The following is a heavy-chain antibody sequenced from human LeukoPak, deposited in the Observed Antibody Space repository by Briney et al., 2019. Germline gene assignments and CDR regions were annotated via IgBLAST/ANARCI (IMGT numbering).Heavy chain of an antibody. CDR1: GFTFSSYW. D-gene: IGHD2-15*01. V-gene: IGHV3-7*05. CDR2: INHDGSEK. CDR3: ARALVGDGRSTY. J-gene: IGHJ4*02. Sequence: GGSLRLSCAASGFTFSSYWMTWVRQAPGKGLEWVANINHDGSEKYYVDSVKGRFIISRDNAKNSLFLQMNSLRGEDTAVYYCARALVGDGRSTYWGQGTLVTVSS.